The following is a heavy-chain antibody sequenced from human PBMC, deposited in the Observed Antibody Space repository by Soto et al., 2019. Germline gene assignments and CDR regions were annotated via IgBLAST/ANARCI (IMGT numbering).Heavy chain of an antibody. CDR2: IIPIFSTP. CDR1: GGTFGNSA. D-gene: IGHD5-12*01. Sequence: QVQLVQSGAEVREPGSSVTVSCKASGGTFGNSAISWVRQAPGQGLEWMGGIIPIFSTPDYAQKFQGRVTITADESTSTSYMELTSLRSDDTAVYYFARDKDRLQLGGNYYYATDVWGQGTTVTVSS. CDR3: ARDKDRLQLGGNYYYATDV. V-gene: IGHV1-69*12. J-gene: IGHJ6*02.